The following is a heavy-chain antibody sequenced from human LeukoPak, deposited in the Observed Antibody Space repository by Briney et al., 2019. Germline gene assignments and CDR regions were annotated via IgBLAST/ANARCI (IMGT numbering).Heavy chain of an antibody. CDR3: ARVVGEGLFHY. V-gene: IGHV1-69*01. J-gene: IGHJ4*02. CDR2: IIPIFGTA. CDR1: GGTFSSYA. D-gene: IGHD3-16*01. Sequence: ASVKVSCMASGGTFSSYAISWVRQAPGQGLEWMGGIIPIFGTANYAQKFQGRVAITADESTSTAYMELSSLRSEDTAVYYCARVVGEGLFHYWGQGTLVTVSS.